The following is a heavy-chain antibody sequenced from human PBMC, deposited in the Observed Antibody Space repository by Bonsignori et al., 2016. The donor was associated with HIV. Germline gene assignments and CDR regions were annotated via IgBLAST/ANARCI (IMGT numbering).Heavy chain of an antibody. CDR1: GFTFSSYG. CDR2: IWYDGSNK. Sequence: GGSLRLSCAASGFTFSSYGMHWVRQAPGKGLEWVAVIWYDGSNKYYADSVKGRFTISRDNSKNTLYLQMNSLRAEDTAVYYCAKDRYSSSWVNDAFDIWGQGTMVTVSS. J-gene: IGHJ3*02. V-gene: IGHV3-33*06. D-gene: IGHD6-13*01. CDR3: AKDRYSSSWVNDAFDI.